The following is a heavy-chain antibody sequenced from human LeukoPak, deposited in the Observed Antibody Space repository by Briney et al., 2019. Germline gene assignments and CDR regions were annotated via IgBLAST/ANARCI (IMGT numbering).Heavy chain of an antibody. J-gene: IGHJ6*02. CDR3: ARQWGYSSGWYLNYYYYGMDV. D-gene: IGHD6-19*01. Sequence: GGSLRLSCAASGFTFSSYAMHWVRQAPGKGLEWVAVISYDGSNKYYADSVKGRFTISRDNSKNTLYLQMNSLRAEDTAVYYCARQWGYSSGWYLNYYYYGMDVWGQGTTVTVSS. CDR1: GFTFSSYA. CDR2: ISYDGSNK. V-gene: IGHV3-30-3*01.